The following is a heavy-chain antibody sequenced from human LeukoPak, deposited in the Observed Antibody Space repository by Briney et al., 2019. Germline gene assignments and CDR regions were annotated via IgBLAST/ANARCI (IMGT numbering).Heavy chain of an antibody. CDR1: GYTFTDYY. V-gene: IGHV1-2*02. J-gene: IGHJ5*02. D-gene: IGHD6-13*01. Sequence: GASVKVSCKASGYTFTDYYMHWVRQAPGQGLEWMGWINPNSGGTNYAQKFQGRVTMTRDTSITTAYMELSRLTSDDTAVYFCARDGEAAAVTNWFDPWGQGTLVAVSS. CDR3: ARDGEAAAVTNWFDP. CDR2: INPNSGGT.